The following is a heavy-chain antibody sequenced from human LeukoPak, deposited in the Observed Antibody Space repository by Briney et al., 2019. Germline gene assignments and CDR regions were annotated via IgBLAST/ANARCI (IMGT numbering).Heavy chain of an antibody. Sequence: ASVKVSCKASGYTFTSYGISWVRQAPGQGLEWMGWISAYNGNTNYAQKLQGRVTMTTDTSTSTAYMELSRLRSDDTAVYYCARAGSGCYGRYYFDYWGQGTLVTVSS. V-gene: IGHV1-18*01. CDR2: ISAYNGNT. J-gene: IGHJ4*02. CDR3: ARAGSGCYGRYYFDY. D-gene: IGHD6-19*01. CDR1: GYTFTSYG.